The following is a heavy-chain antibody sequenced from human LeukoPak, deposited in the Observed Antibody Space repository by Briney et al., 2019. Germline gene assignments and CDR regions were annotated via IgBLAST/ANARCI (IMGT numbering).Heavy chain of an antibody. CDR2: INPDSGGS. D-gene: IGHD4-17*01. V-gene: IGHV1-2*02. CDR1: GYTFTGYY. J-gene: IGHJ4*02. Sequence: ASVKVSCKASGYTFTGYYMYWVRQAPGQGLEWMGWINPDSGGSNSAQKFQGRVTMTRDTSISTAYMELSRLRSDDTAVYYCARGSPDYGAPGFDYWGQGTLVTVSS. CDR3: ARGSPDYGAPGFDY.